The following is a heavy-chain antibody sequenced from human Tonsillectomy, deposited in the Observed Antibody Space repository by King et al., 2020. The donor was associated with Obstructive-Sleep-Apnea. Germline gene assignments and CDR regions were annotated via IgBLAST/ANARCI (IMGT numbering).Heavy chain of an antibody. J-gene: IGHJ4*02. V-gene: IGHV4-59*01. Sequence: QLQESGPGLVKPSETLSLTCTVSGGSISSYYWSWIRQPPGKGLEWIGYIYYSGSTTYNPSLKSRFTISVDTSKNQFSLKLSSVTAADTAVYYCARVKFEDSSGYYYFDYWGQGTLVTVSS. CDR3: ARVKFEDSSGYYYFDY. D-gene: IGHD3-22*01. CDR1: GGSISSYY. CDR2: IYYSGST.